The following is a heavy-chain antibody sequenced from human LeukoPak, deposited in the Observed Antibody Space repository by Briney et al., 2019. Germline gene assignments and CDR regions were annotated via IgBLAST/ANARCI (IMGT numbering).Heavy chain of an antibody. CDR3: ARDTPSYESPGGMDV. V-gene: IGHV4-59*01. Sequence: PSETLSLTCTVSGGSISNYDWSWIRQFPGKGLEWTGYISYSGTTNLNPSLKSRVTISLDTSKNQFSLKLSSVTAADTAVYYCARDTPSYESPGGMDVWGQGTTVTVSS. J-gene: IGHJ6*02. CDR2: ISYSGTT. D-gene: IGHD3-3*01. CDR1: GGSISNYD.